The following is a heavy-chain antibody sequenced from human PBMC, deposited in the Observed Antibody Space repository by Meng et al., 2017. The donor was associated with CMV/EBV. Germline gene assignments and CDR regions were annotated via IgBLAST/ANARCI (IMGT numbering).Heavy chain of an antibody. J-gene: IGHJ4*02. CDR2: ISGISGST. D-gene: IGHD5-24*01. CDR1: GSTFSSYA. Sequence: VWLWGAGGGCVQPGGALMLYCPASGSTFSSYAMSRVREARGKGLEWVSAISGISGSTYYADSVKGRFSLSRDNSKNTLYLQMNSLRAEDTAVYYCAKVLAGDGTLDYGGREPWSPSPQ. V-gene: IGHV3-23*01. CDR3: AKVLAGDGTLDY.